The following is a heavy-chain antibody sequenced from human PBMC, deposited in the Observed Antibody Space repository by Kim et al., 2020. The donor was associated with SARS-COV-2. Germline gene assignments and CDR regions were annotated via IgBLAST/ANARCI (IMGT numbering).Heavy chain of an antibody. J-gene: IGHJ5*02. V-gene: IGHV1-46*01. CDR2: T. D-gene: IGHD1-20*01. Sequence: TVYAQKFKGRVTMTRDTSTSTVYMELSSLRSEDTAVYYCARVGYNYRFDPWGQGTLVTVSS. CDR3: ARVGYNYRFDP.